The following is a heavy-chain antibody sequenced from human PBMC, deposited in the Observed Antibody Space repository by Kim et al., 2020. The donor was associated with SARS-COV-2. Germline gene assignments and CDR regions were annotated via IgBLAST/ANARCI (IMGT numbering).Heavy chain of an antibody. CDR2: ISYDDGSNK. CDR3: AVNLSLDY. V-gene: IGHV3-30-3*01. CDR1: GFTFSNYA. Sequence: GGSLRLSCAASGFTFSNYAMHWVRQAPGKGLEWVAVISYDDGSNKFYADSVKGRFTISRDNSKNTLYLQMNSLRAEDTAVYYCAVNLSLDYWGQGTLVTVSS. J-gene: IGHJ4*02.